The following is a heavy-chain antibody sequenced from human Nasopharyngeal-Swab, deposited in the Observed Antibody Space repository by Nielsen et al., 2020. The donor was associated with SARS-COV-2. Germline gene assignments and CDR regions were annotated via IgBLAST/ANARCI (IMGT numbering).Heavy chain of an antibody. D-gene: IGHD6-6*01. Sequence: WIRQPPGKGLEWVSYISSSSSTIYYADSVKGRFTISRGNAKNSLYLQMNSLRAEDTAVYYCAHSSLSAFDIWGQGTMVTVSS. CDR3: AHSSLSAFDI. V-gene: IGHV3-48*04. J-gene: IGHJ3*02. CDR2: ISSSSSTI.